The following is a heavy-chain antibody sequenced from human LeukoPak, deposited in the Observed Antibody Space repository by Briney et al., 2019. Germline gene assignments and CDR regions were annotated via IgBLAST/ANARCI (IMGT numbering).Heavy chain of an antibody. CDR2: INHSGST. D-gene: IGHD2-2*02. J-gene: IGHJ3*02. CDR1: GGSFSGYY. V-gene: IGHV4-34*01. Sequence: SETLSLTCAVYGGSFSGYYWSWIRQPPGKGLEWIGEINHSGSTNYNPSLKSRVTISVDTSKNQFSLKLSSVTAADTAVYYCARSRKVRYCSSTSCYRNAFDIWGRGTMVTVSS. CDR3: ARSRKVRYCSSTSCYRNAFDI.